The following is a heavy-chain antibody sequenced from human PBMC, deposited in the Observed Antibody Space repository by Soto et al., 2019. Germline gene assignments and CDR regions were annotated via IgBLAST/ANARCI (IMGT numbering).Heavy chain of an antibody. D-gene: IGHD4-4*01. CDR3: AKEGLAGNYPYFDY. Sequence: GGSLRLSCGASGFTFSSYALSWVRQAPGKGLEWVSSISGSGGRTYYADSVKGRFTISRDNSKNTVYVQLSSLRAEDTAIYYCAKEGLAGNYPYFDYWGHGTLVTVSS. CDR1: GFTFSSYA. V-gene: IGHV3-23*01. J-gene: IGHJ4*01. CDR2: ISGSGGRT.